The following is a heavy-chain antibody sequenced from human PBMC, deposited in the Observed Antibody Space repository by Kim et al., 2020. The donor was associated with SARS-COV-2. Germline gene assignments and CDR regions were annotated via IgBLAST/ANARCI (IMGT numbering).Heavy chain of an antibody. D-gene: IGHD6-13*01. V-gene: IGHV3-7*01. CDR1: GFTFSSYW. Sequence: GGSLRLSCEASGFTFSSYWMSWVRQAPGKGLEWVANIKQDGSEKYYVDSVKGRFTVSRDNAKNSPYLQMNSLRVEDTAIYYCARLAAAAWYFVLWGRGTL. CDR3: ARLAAAAWYFVL. CDR2: IKQDGSEK. J-gene: IGHJ2*01.